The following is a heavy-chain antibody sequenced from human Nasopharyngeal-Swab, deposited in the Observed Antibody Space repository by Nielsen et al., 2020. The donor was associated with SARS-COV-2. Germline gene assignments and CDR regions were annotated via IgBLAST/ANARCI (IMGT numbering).Heavy chain of an antibody. J-gene: IGHJ4*02. CDR2: ISSSGNT. D-gene: IGHD2-8*02. CDR3: ALWSQNHFDY. CDR1: GFTFSGYS. V-gene: IGHV3-69-1*01. Sequence: GESLKISCAASGFTFSGYSINWVRQAPGKGPEWVATISSSGNTHYSDSAKGRFSISTDKSKIVFYLQMTSLRAEDTALYYCALWSQNHFDYWGRGTQVTVSS.